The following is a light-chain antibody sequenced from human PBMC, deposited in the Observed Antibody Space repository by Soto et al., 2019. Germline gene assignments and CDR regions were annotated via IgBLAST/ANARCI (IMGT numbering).Light chain of an antibody. CDR3: QSYDSSLRDVV. CDR2: GNS. V-gene: IGLV1-40*01. J-gene: IGLJ2*01. CDR1: SSNIGAGYD. Sequence: QSVLTQPPSVSGAPGQRVTISCTGSSSNIGAGYDVHWYQQLPGTAPKLLIYGNSNRPSGVPDRFSGSKSGTSASLAITGLQGEYEADYYCQSYDSSLRDVVFGGGTKLTVL.